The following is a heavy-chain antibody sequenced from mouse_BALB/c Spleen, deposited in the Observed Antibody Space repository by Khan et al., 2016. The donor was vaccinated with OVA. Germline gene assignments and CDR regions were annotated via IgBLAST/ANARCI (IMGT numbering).Heavy chain of an antibody. CDR3: ARENYYCRTGDGMDY. CDR1: GYTFTSYW. Sequence: DLVKPGPSVKLSCKASGYTFTSYWINWIKQRSGGGLEWLGRNAPGSGSSSYNEMFKGKATLTLDTSSSTAYIQLSSLSSEDSAVYFCARENYYCRTGDGMDYWGQGTSVTVSS. J-gene: IGHJ4*01. CDR2: NAPGSGSS. D-gene: IGHD1-1*01. V-gene: IGHV1S41*01.